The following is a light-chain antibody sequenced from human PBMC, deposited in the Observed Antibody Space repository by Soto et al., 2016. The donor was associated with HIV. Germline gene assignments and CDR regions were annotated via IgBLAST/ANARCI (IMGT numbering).Light chain of an antibody. J-gene: IGKJ5*01. CDR1: QSLLHSNGYNY. CDR3: MQALQTPIT. Sequence: DIVMTQSPLSLPVTPGEPASISCRSSQSLLHSNGYNYLDWYLQKPGQSPQLLIYLGSNRASGVPDRFSGSGSGTDFTLKICRVEAEDVGVYYCMQALQTPITFGQGTRLEI. V-gene: IGKV2-28*01. CDR2: LGS.